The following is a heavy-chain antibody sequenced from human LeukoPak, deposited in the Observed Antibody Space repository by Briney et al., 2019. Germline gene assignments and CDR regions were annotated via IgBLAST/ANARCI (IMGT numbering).Heavy chain of an antibody. V-gene: IGHV3-23*01. J-gene: IGHJ4*02. CDR3: AKHYDSSGVWVCYFDY. CDR2: ISGSGGST. CDR1: GFTFSSYA. D-gene: IGHD3-22*01. Sequence: PGGSLRLSCAASGFTFSSYAMSWVRQAPGKGLEWVSAISGSGGSTYYADSVKGRFTISRDNSKNTLYLQMNSLRAEDTAVYYCAKHYDSSGVWVCYFDYWGQGTLVTVSS.